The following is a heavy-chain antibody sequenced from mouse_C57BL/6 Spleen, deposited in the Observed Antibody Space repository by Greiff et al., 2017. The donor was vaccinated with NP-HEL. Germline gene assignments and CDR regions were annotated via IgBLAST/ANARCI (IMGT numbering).Heavy chain of an antibody. CDR1: GYSITSGYY. J-gene: IGHJ2*01. CDR3: ARGGWDHFDY. Sequence: VQLKESGPGLVKPSQSLSLTCSVTGYSITSGYYWNWIRQFPGNKLEWMGYISYDGSNNYNPSLKNRISITRDTSKNQFFLKLNSVTTEDTATYYCARGGWDHFDYWGQGTTLTVSS. V-gene: IGHV3-6*01. CDR2: ISYDGSN. D-gene: IGHD4-1*01.